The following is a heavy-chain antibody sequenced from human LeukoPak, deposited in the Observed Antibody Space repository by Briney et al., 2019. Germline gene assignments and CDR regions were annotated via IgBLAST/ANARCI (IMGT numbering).Heavy chain of an antibody. CDR1: GYTFTGYH. J-gene: IGHJ4*02. V-gene: IGHV1-2*02. CDR2: ISPNSGGT. CDR3: ARENWHYDY. D-gene: IGHD1-7*01. Sequence: ASVKVSCKASGYTFTGYHMHWVRQAPGQGLEWMGWISPNSGGTNYAQKFQGRVTMTRDTSINTAYMELSGLTSDDTAVYYCARENWHYDYWGQGTLVTVSS.